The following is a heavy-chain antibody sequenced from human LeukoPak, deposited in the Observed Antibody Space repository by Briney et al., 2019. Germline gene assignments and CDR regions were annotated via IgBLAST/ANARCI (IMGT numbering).Heavy chain of an antibody. D-gene: IGHD5-18*01. CDR2: IGAGGTFT. CDR3: AREGKYSYGPFDY. Sequence: GGSLRLSCTASGFTFSSYAMNWVRQAPGKGLEWVSGIGAGGTFTYYADSVKGRFTISRDNSKNTLFLQMNSLRAEDTAVYYCAREGKYSYGPFDYWGQGTLVTVSS. CDR1: GFTFSSYA. J-gene: IGHJ4*02. V-gene: IGHV3-23*01.